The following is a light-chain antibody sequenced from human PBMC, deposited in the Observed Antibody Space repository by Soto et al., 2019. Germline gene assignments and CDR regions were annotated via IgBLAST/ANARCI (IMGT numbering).Light chain of an antibody. CDR2: GAS. CDR3: HQYGSSPQA. CDR1: QSVSSNS. Sequence: EIVMTQSPATLSVSPGERATLSCRASQSVSSNSLAWYQQKPGQAPRLLIYGASSRATGVPDRFGASGSGTDFTLTISRLEPEDFAVYFCHQYGSSPQAFGGGTKVDIK. J-gene: IGKJ4*01. V-gene: IGKV3-20*01.